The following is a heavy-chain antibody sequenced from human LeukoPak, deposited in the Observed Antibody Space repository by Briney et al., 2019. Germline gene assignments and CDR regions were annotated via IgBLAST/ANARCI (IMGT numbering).Heavy chain of an antibody. V-gene: IGHV1-69*13. CDR2: IIPIFGTA. CDR3: ARSGWYRHYFDY. D-gene: IGHD6-19*01. J-gene: IGHJ4*02. Sequence: SVKVSCKASGGTFSSYAISWVRQAPGQGLEWMGGIIPIFGTANYAQKFQGRVTITADESTSTAYMELSSLRSEDTAVYYCARSGWYRHYFDYWGQGTLVTVSS. CDR1: GGTFSSYA.